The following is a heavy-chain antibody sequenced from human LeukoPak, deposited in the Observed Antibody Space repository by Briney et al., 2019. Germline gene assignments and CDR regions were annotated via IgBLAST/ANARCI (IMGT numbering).Heavy chain of an antibody. CDR2: IIPILGIA. Sequence: ASVKVSCKASGGTFSSYAISWVRQAPGQGLEWMGRIIPILGIANYAQKFQGRVTITADKSTSTAYMELSSLRSEDTAVYYCASSVHYYGMDVWGQGTTVTVSS. CDR3: ASSVHYYGMDV. J-gene: IGHJ6*02. D-gene: IGHD3-16*02. CDR1: GGTFSSYA. V-gene: IGHV1-69*04.